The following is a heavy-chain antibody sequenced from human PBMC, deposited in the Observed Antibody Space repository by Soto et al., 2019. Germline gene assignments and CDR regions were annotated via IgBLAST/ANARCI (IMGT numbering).Heavy chain of an antibody. D-gene: IGHD2-2*01. CDR1: GGTFSSYT. CDR2: IIPILGIA. CDR3: AIYRWRYCSSTSCYVDAFDI. Sequence: EASVKVSCKASGGTFSSYTISWVRQAPGQGLEWMGRIIPILGIANYAQKFQGRVTITADKSTSTAYMELSSLRSEDTAVYYCAIYRWRYCSSTSCYVDAFDIWGQGTMVTVSS. V-gene: IGHV1-69*02. J-gene: IGHJ3*02.